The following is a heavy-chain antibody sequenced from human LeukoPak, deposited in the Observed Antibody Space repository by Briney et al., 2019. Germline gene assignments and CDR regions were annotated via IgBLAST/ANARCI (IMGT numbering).Heavy chain of an antibody. CDR1: GFTFSSYG. D-gene: IGHD4-23*01. V-gene: IGHV3-30*03. Sequence: GGSLRLSCAASGFTFSSYGMHWVRQAPGKGLEWVAVISYDGSNKYYADSVKARFTISRDNSKNTLYLQMNSLRAEDTAVYYCATGGYGGDPPGQGTLVTVSS. J-gene: IGHJ5*02. CDR3: ATGGYGGDP. CDR2: ISYDGSNK.